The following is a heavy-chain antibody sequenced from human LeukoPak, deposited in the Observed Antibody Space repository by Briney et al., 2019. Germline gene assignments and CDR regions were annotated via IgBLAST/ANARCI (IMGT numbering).Heavy chain of an antibody. V-gene: IGHV4-34*01. CDR3: ARNQQWLEIDY. CDR1: GGSFSGYY. CDR2: INHSGST. J-gene: IGHJ4*02. D-gene: IGHD6-19*01. Sequence: SETLSLTCAVYGGSFSGYYWSWIRQPPGKGLEWIGEINHSGSTNYNPSLKSRVTISVDTSKNQFSLKLSSVTAADTAVYYCARNQQWLEIDYCGQGTLVTVSS.